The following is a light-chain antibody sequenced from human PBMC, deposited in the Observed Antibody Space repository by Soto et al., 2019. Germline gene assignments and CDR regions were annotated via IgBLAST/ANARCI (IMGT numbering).Light chain of an antibody. CDR2: GAS. CDR1: QSVDSN. Sequence: EILMTQSPATLSVSPGERATLSCRASQSVDSNLAWYQQKPGQAPRLLIYGASTRATGIPARFSGSGSGTEFTLTISSLQSEDFAVYHCQQYFTPPITFGQGTRLE. CDR3: QQYFTPPIT. J-gene: IGKJ5*01. V-gene: IGKV3-15*01.